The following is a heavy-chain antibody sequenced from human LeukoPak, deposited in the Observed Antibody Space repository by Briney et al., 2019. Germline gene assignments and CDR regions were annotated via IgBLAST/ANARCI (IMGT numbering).Heavy chain of an antibody. CDR1: GFTFDDYA. CDR2: ISWNSGSI. J-gene: IGHJ2*01. Sequence: PGGSLRLSCAASGFTFDDYAMYWVRQAPGKGLEWVSGISWNSGSIGYADSVKGRFTISRDNAKNSLYLQMNSLRAEDTALYYCAKDSGAVAGTVNWYFDLWGRGTLVTVSS. V-gene: IGHV3-9*01. CDR3: AKDSGAVAGTVNWYFDL. D-gene: IGHD6-19*01.